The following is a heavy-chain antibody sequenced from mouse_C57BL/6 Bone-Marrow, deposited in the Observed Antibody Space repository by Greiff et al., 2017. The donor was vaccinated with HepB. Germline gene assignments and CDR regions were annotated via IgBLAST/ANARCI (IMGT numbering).Heavy chain of an antibody. CDR2: IDPSDSDT. V-gene: IGHV1-50*01. J-gene: IGHJ2*01. CDR1: GYTFTSYW. Sequence: QVQLQQPGAELVKPGASVKLSCKASGYTFTSYWMQWVTQRPGQGLAWIGEIDPSDSDTNYNQKFKGKATLTVDTSSSTAYMPLSSLTSEDSAVYYCAPIYYDYDDSFFDYWGQVTTLTVAS. CDR3: APIYYDYDDSFFDY. D-gene: IGHD2-4*01.